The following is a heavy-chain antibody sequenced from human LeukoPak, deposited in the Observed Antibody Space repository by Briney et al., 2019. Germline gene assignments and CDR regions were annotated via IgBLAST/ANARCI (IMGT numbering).Heavy chain of an antibody. D-gene: IGHD3-10*01. J-gene: IGHJ4*02. CDR1: GGSVSSGFYY. V-gene: IGHV4-61*02. Sequence: SETPSLTCTVSGGSVSSGFYYWSWIRQPAGKGLEWIGRVYNSGSTSYNPSLKSRVTISIDTSKNQFSLKLNSVTAADTAIYYCAREYFGRKYYFDYWGQGSLVAVSS. CDR2: VYNSGST. CDR3: AREYFGRKYYFDY.